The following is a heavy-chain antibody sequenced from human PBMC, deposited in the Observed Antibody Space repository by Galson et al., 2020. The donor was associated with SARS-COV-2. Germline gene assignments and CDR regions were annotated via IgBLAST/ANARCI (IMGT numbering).Heavy chain of an antibody. CDR2: IYTSGST. D-gene: IGHD6-13*01. CDR1: GGSISSGSYY. CDR3: AGAAGYGSSWSGYFQQ. V-gene: IGHV4-61*02. J-gene: IGHJ1*01. Sequence: SQTLSLTCTVSGGSISSGSYYWSWIRQPAGKGLEWIGRIYTSGSTNYNPSLKSRVTISVDTSKNQFSLKLGSVTAADSAVYYRAGAAGYGSSWSGYFQQWGQGTLVTVSS.